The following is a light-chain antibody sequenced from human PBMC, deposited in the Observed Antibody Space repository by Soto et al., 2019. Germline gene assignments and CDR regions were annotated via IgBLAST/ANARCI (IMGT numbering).Light chain of an antibody. J-gene: IGKJ4*01. CDR3: QQYNNWPLT. V-gene: IGKV3-15*01. CDR2: GAS. CDR1: PSVTNY. Sequence: EIVLTQSPATLSLSPGERATLSCRASPSVTNYLAWYQQKPGQAPRLLIYGASTRATGIPARFSGSGSGTEFTLTISSLQSEDFAVYYCQQYNNWPLTFGGGTKVDI.